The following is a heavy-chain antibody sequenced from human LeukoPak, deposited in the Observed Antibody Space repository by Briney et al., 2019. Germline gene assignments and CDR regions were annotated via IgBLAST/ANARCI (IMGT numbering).Heavy chain of an antibody. CDR3: AKGPQLNSGYHPDY. CDR1: EFTFSSAA. D-gene: IGHD3-22*01. V-gene: IGHV3-23*01. J-gene: IGHJ4*02. CDR2: ITGSDDRT. Sequence: GSLRLSCAASEFTFSSAAMTWVRQAPGKGLEWVSTITGSDDRTYYADSVKGRFTISRDYSKNTLHLQMNSLRVEDTAIFYCAKGPQLNSGYHPDYWGQGILVTVSS.